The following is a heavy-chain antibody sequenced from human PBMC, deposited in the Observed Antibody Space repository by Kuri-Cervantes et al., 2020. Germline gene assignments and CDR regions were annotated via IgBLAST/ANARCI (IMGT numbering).Heavy chain of an antibody. Sequence: GGSLRLSCAASGFTFSSYAMHWVRQAPGKGLEWVANIKQDGSEKYYVDSVKGRFTISRDNAKNSLYLQMNSLRAEDTAVYYCARDATGGLDYWGQGTLVTVSS. CDR1: GFTFSSYA. D-gene: IGHD7-27*01. V-gene: IGHV3-7*01. J-gene: IGHJ4*02. CDR3: ARDATGGLDY. CDR2: IKQDGSEK.